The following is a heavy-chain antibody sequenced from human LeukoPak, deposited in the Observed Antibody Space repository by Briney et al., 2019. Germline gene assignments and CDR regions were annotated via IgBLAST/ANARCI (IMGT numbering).Heavy chain of an antibody. CDR2: INTNTGNP. Sequence: GASVKVSCKASGYTYTSYAMNWVRQAPGQGLEWIGWINTNTGNPTYAQGFTGRFVFSLDTSVSTAYLQISSLKAEDTAVYYCARGDTVVIGGYYYYGMDVWGQGTTVTVSS. V-gene: IGHV7-4-1*02. CDR1: GYTYTSYA. D-gene: IGHD4-23*01. CDR3: ARGDTVVIGGYYYYGMDV. J-gene: IGHJ6*02.